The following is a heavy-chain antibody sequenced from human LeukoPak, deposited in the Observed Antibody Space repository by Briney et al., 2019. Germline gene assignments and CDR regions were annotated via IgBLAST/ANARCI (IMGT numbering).Heavy chain of an antibody. Sequence: GGSLRLSCAASGFTFSSCDMRWVRQAPGKGLEWVSAITSSGGNTYYADSVKGRLTISRDNSKNMLYLQMNSLRAEDTAVYYCAKEAPPGSDYFDYWGQGTLVTVSS. J-gene: IGHJ4*02. CDR2: ITSSGGNT. CDR3: AKEAPPGSDYFDY. V-gene: IGHV3-23*01. D-gene: IGHD1-1*01. CDR1: GFTFSSCD.